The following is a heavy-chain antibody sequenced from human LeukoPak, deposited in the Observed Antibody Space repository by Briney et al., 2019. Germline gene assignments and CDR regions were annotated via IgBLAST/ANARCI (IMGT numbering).Heavy chain of an antibody. V-gene: IGHV4-34*01. CDR1: GGSFSGYY. CDR3: ARAPSGGSGVDY. CDR2: INHSGST. Sequence: SETLSLTGAVYGGSFSGYYWSWIRQPPGKGLEWIGEINHSGSTNYNPSLKSRVTISVDTSKNQFSLKLSSVTAADTAVYYCARAPSGGSGVDYWGQGTLVTVSS. J-gene: IGHJ4*02. D-gene: IGHD3-10*01.